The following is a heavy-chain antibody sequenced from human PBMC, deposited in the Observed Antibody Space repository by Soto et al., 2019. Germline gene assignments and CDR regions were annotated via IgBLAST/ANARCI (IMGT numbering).Heavy chain of an antibody. CDR3: AREPLT. CDR1: GGSISSGGYY. J-gene: IGHJ4*02. Sequence: QVQLQESGPGLVKPSQTLSLTCTVSGGSISSGGYYLNWIRQHPGKGLEWIGYIYYSETPYSHQSLKSRVTISVETSKNQFSLKLSSVTAADTAVYYCAREPLTWGQGTLVTVSS. V-gene: IGHV4-31*03. CDR2: IYYSETP.